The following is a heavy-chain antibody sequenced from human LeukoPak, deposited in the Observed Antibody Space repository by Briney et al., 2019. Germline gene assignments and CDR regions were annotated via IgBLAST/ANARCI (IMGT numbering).Heavy chain of an antibody. D-gene: IGHD6-19*01. CDR1: AFIFSNYA. J-gene: IGHJ6*02. V-gene: IGHV3-30*04. Sequence: GGSLRLSCAASAFIFSNYAMHWVRQAPGKGLDWVAMISKDGTAKTYADSVKGRFTISREDSSHTLFLQMNSLRAEDTAVYYCVRDHLPSDCTSGWGPGAYGMDVWGQGTPVTVSS. CDR2: ISKDGTAK. CDR3: VRDHLPSDCTSGWGPGAYGMDV.